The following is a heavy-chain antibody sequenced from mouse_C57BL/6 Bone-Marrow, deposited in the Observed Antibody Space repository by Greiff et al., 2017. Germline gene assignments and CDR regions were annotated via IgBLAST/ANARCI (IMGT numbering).Heavy chain of an antibody. Sequence: QVQLQQPGAELVKPGASVKLSCKASGYTFTSYWMQWVKQRPGQGLEWIGEIDPSDSYTNYNQKFKGKATLTVDTSSSTADMQLSSLTSEDSAVYYCARHYPILAWFAYWGQGTLVTVSA. CDR3: ARHYPILAWFAY. CDR2: IDPSDSYT. J-gene: IGHJ3*01. D-gene: IGHD1-2*01. CDR1: GYTFTSYW. V-gene: IGHV1-50*01.